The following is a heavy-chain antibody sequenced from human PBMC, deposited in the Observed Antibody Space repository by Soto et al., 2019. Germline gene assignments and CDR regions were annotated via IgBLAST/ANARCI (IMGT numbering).Heavy chain of an antibody. CDR1: GFTFSSYS. J-gene: IGHJ6*02. CDR3: AREYYDSSGYYPPTYYYGMDV. CDR2: ISSSSSYI. D-gene: IGHD3-22*01. Sequence: EVQLVESGGGLVNPGGSLRLSCAASGFTFSSYSMNWVRQAPGKGLEWVSSISSSSSYIYYADSVKGRFTISRDNAKNSLYLQMNSMRAEDTAVYYCAREYYDSSGYYPPTYYYGMDVWGQGTTVTVSS. V-gene: IGHV3-21*01.